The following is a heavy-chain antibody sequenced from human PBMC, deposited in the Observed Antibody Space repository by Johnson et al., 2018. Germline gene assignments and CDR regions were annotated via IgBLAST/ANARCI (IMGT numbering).Heavy chain of an antibody. D-gene: IGHD2-2*02. Sequence: VQLVQSGGGLVKPGRFLRLSCAASGFTFSSYSMNWVRQAPGKGLEWVSSITSSSSNRYYADSVKGRFPISRDNAKNSLYLQMSNLRGEDTAWYYCARVILGVVPAVICWGWFEPWGQGTLVTVS. V-gene: IGHV3-21*01. J-gene: IGHJ5*02. CDR2: ITSSSSNR. CDR3: ARVILGVVPAVICWGWFEP. CDR1: GFTFSSYS.